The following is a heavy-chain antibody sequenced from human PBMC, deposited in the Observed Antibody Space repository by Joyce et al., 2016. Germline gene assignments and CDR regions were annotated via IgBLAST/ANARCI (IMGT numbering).Heavy chain of an antibody. J-gene: IGHJ6*02. CDR1: GYTFTNYA. CDR3: VRDRAVDQDV. V-gene: IGHV1-3*01. Sequence: QVQLVQSGAEVKKPGASVKFSCKAFGYTFTNYAIHWVRQAPGQRLEGMGWITAGNGNTKYSEKFQGRFTITRDTSAGTAYMELSNLRDEDTGVYDCVRDRAVDQDVWGQGTTVTVSS. D-gene: IGHD3-10*01. CDR2: ITAGNGNT.